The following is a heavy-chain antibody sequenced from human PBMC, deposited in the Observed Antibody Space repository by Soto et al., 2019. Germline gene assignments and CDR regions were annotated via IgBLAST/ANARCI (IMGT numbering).Heavy chain of an antibody. Sequence: QIQLVESGGGVVQPGRSLRLSCTASGFTFNSYGFNWVRQAPGKGLEWVAVIWYDGNTKYYADSVKGRFTISRDNLRSTVYLQMNRLTAEDTAVYYCARPLVAPVAGPSYDGMDVWGQAPTVTASS. CDR1: GFTFNSYG. J-gene: IGHJ6*02. CDR2: IWYDGNTK. V-gene: IGHV3-33*01. D-gene: IGHD6-19*01. CDR3: ARPLVAPVAGPSYDGMDV.